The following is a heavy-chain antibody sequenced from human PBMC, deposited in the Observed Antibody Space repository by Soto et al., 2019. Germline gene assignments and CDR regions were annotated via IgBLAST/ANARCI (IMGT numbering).Heavy chain of an antibody. CDR1: GGTFSSYA. CDR3: ARDSYSGSGSYSPRLNWFDP. CDR2: IIPIFGTA. D-gene: IGHD3-10*01. J-gene: IGHJ5*02. Sequence: SVKVSCKASGGTFSSYAISWVRQAPGQGLEWMGGIIPIFGTANYAQKFQGRVTITADESTSTAYMELSSLRSEDTAVYYCARDSYSGSGSYSPRLNWFDPWGQGTLVTVS. V-gene: IGHV1-69*13.